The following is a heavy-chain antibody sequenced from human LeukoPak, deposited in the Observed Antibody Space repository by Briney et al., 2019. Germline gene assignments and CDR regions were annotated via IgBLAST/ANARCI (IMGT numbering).Heavy chain of an antibody. J-gene: IGHJ3*02. CDR3: ARERIDAFDI. D-gene: IGHD2-15*01. CDR1: GDSFSSISAA. CDR2: TYYRSKWYN. Sequence: SQTLSFTCAISGDSFSSISAAWTWVRQSPSRGLEWLGRTYYRSKWYNDYAVSVKSRITMNPDTSKNQLSLQLNSVTPEDTAVYYCARERIDAFDIWGQGTMVIVSS. V-gene: IGHV6-1*01.